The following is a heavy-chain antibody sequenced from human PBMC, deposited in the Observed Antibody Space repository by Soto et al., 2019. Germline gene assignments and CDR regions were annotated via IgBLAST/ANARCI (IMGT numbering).Heavy chain of an antibody. J-gene: IGHJ6*02. CDR2: INHSGST. D-gene: IGHD6-13*01. CDR1: GGSFSGYY. V-gene: IGHV4-34*01. Sequence: QVQLQQWGAGLLKPSETLSLTCAVYGGSFSGYYWSWIRQPPGKGLEWMGEINHSGSTNYNPSLKSRVSISVDTSKTLFSLKLSSVTAADTAAYYCATHSSSWSSMDVWGQGTTITVSS. CDR3: ATHSSSWSSMDV.